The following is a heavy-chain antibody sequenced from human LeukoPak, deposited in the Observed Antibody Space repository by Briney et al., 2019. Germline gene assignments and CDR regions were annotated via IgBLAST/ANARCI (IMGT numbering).Heavy chain of an antibody. CDR2: ISSSSSYI. CDR1: GFTFSSSS. D-gene: IGHD3-3*01. V-gene: IGHV3-21*01. CDR3: ATSDDLWSGMDN. Sequence: GGSLRLSCAVSGFTFSSSSLNWVRQAPGMGLEWVSSISSSSSYIYYADSVKGRFTISRDNAKNSLYLQMDSLRADDTAVYYCATSDDLWSGMDNWGQGTLVTVSS. J-gene: IGHJ4*02.